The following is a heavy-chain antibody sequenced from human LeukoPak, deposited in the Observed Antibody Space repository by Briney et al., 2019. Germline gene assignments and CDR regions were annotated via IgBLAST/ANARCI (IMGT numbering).Heavy chain of an antibody. CDR3: ARGSGGQQLVQDY. CDR2: IWYDGSNK. V-gene: IGHV3-33*08. J-gene: IGHJ4*02. Sequence: SGGSLRLSCAASGFTFSSYGMHWVRQAPGKGLEWVAVIWYDGSNKYYADSVKGRFTISRDNSKNTLYLQMNSLRAEDTAVYYCARGSGGQQLVQDYWGQGTLVTVSS. CDR1: GFTFSSYG. D-gene: IGHD6-13*01.